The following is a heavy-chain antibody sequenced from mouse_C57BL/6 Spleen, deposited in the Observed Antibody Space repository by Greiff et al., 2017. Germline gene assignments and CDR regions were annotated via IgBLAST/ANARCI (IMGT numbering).Heavy chain of an antibody. V-gene: IGHV1-50*01. CDR1: GYTFTSYW. Sequence: QVQLQQPGAELVKPGASVKLSCKASGYTFTSYWMQWVKQRPGQGLEWIGEIDPSDSYTNYNQKFKGKATLTVDTSSSTAYMQLSSLTSEDSAVYDCARWNDGPILYAMDYWGQGTSVTVSS. CDR2: IDPSDSYT. D-gene: IGHD2-3*01. CDR3: ARWNDGPILYAMDY. J-gene: IGHJ4*01.